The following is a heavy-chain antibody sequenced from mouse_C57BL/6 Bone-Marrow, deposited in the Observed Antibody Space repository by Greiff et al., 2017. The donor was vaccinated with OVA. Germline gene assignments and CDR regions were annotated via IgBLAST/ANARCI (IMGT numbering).Heavy chain of an antibody. D-gene: IGHD1-1*01. CDR1: GFTFSSYG. CDR3: ARHDTTVVATRFAY. J-gene: IGHJ3*01. CDR2: ISSGGSYT. V-gene: IGHV5-6*01. Sequence: EVQLQESGGDLVKPGGSLKLSCAASGFTFSSYGMSWVRQTPDKRLEWVATISSGGSYTSYPDSVKGRFPISRDNAKNTLYLQMSSLKSEDTAMYYCARHDTTVVATRFAYWGQGTLVTVSA.